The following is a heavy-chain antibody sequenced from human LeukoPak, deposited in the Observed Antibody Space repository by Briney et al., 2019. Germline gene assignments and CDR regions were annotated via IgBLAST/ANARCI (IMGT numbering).Heavy chain of an antibody. Sequence: ASVKVSCKASGYTFTGYYMHWVRQAPGQGLEWMGWINPNSGGTNCAQKFQGRVTMTRNTSISTAYMELSRLRSDDTSVYYCARGPSYCCGDCYIWFDRWGQGTLVTVSS. CDR2: INPNSGGT. V-gene: IGHV1-2*02. CDR3: ARGPSYCCGDCYIWFDR. D-gene: IGHD2-21*01. CDR1: GYTFTGYY. J-gene: IGHJ5*02.